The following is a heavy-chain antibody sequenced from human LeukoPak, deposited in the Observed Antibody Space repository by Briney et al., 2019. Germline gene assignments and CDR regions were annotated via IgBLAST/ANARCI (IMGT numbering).Heavy chain of an antibody. CDR3: ARERGLGGVLSDY. J-gene: IGHJ4*02. CDR1: GGSISSYY. Sequence: PSETLSLTCTVSGGSISSYYWSWIRQPAGKGLEWIGRIYTSGSTNYNPSLKSRVTISVDKSKNQFSLKLSSVAAADTAVYYCARERGLGGVLSDYWGQGTLVTVSS. D-gene: IGHD3-16*01. CDR2: IYTSGST. V-gene: IGHV4-4*07.